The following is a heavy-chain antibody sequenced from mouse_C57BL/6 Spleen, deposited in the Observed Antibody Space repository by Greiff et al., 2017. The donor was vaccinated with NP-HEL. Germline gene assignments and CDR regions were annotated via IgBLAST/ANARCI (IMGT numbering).Heavy chain of an antibody. J-gene: IGHJ1*03. Sequence: EVQLQQSGPELVKPGASVKTSCKASGYTFTDYYMNWVKQSHGKSLEWIGDINPNNGGTSYNQKFKGKATLTVDKSSSTAYMELRSLTSEDSAVYYCAVVGYFDVWGTGTTVTVSS. CDR2: INPNNGGT. CDR3: AVVGYFDV. D-gene: IGHD1-1*01. V-gene: IGHV1-26*01. CDR1: GYTFTDYY.